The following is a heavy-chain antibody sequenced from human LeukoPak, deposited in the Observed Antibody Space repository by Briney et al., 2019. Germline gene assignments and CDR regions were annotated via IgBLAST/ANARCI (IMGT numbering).Heavy chain of an antibody. CDR1: GDSINSGDYY. Sequence: KPSETLSLTCTVSGDSINSGDYYWTWIRQPPGKGLEWIGYIYYGGSTYYSPSLKSRVTISVDTSKNQFSLKVSSVTAADTAVYYCARVEWELPHDAYYFDYWGQGTLVTVSS. V-gene: IGHV4-30-4*01. CDR3: ARVEWELPHDAYYFDY. D-gene: IGHD1-26*01. CDR2: IYYGGST. J-gene: IGHJ4*02.